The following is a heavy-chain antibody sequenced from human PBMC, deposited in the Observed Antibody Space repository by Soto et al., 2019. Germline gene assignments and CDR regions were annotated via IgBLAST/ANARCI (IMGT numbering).Heavy chain of an antibody. CDR3: AREPAENYYYYGMDV. J-gene: IGHJ6*02. V-gene: IGHV2-70*04. Sequence: GSGPTLVNPTHTLTLTCTFSGFSLSTSGMRVSWIRQPPGKALEWLARIDWDDDKFYSTSLKTRLTISKDTSKNQVVLTMTNMDPVDTDTYYCAREPAENYYYYGMDVWGQGTTVTVSS. CDR1: GFSLSTSGMR. CDR2: IDWDDDK.